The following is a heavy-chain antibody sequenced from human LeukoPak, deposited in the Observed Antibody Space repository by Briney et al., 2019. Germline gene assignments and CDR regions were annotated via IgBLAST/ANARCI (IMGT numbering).Heavy chain of an antibody. J-gene: IGHJ4*02. V-gene: IGHV3-11*04. CDR2: ISSSGSTI. D-gene: IGHD6-19*01. CDR1: GFTFSDYY. Sequence: PGGSLRLSCAASGFTFSDYYMSWIRQAPGKGLEWVSYISSSGSTIYYADSVKGRFTISRDNAKNSLYLQMNSLRAEDTAMYYCARALYNTGWYPDYFDSWGQGTLVTVSS. CDR3: ARALYNTGWYPDYFDS.